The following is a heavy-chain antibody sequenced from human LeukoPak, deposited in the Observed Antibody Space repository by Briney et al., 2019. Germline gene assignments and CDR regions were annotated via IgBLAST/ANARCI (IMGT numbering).Heavy chain of an antibody. CDR3: ARCRGSSSWIDY. CDR1: GYTFTSYD. Sequence: ASVKVSCKASGYTFTSYDINWVRQATGQGLEWMGWMNPNSGNTGYAQKFQGRVTMTRNTSISTAYMELSSLRSEDTAVYYCARCRGSSSWIDYWGQGTLVTVSS. J-gene: IGHJ4*02. D-gene: IGHD6-13*01. V-gene: IGHV1-8*01. CDR2: MNPNSGNT.